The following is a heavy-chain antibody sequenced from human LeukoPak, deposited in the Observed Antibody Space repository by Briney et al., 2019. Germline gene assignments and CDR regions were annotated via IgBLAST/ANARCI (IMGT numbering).Heavy chain of an antibody. CDR3: ARGVRRFLEWLRWYNWFDP. Sequence: GGSLRLSCAASGFTFSSYRINWVRQAPGKGLEWVSSISSSSSYIYYADSVKGRLTIYRDNAKNSLYLQMSNLRAEDTAVYYCARGVRRFLEWLRWYNWFDPWGQGTLVTVSS. CDR1: GFTFSSYR. CDR2: ISSSSSYI. J-gene: IGHJ5*02. V-gene: IGHV3-21*01. D-gene: IGHD3-3*01.